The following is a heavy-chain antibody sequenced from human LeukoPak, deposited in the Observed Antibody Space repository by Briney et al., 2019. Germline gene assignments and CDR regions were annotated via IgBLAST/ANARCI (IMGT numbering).Heavy chain of an antibody. D-gene: IGHD1-26*01. CDR1: GVSIRSYH. V-gene: IGHV4-4*07. J-gene: IGHJ3*02. CDR3: ARVGIVGPTIGVFDI. CDR2: IYTSENT. Sequence: SETLSLTCNVSGVSIRSYHWSWIRQPAGKGLEWIGRIYTSENTNYNPSPKSRVAMSVDTSKNQFSLQLKSMTAADTAVYYCARVGIVGPTIGVFDIWGQGTMVTVSS.